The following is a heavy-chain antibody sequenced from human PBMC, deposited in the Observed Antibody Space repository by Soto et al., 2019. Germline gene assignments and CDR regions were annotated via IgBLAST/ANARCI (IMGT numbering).Heavy chain of an antibody. V-gene: IGHV3-30*18. CDR2: ISYDGSNK. D-gene: IGHD3-3*01. CDR3: AKDQSGDAFDI. CDR1: GFTFSSYG. Sequence: GGSLRLSCAASGFTFSSYGMHWVRQAPGKGLEWVAVISYDGSNKYYADSVKGRFTISRDNSKNTLYLQMNSLRAEDTAVYYCAKDQSGDAFDIWGQGTMVTVSS. J-gene: IGHJ3*02.